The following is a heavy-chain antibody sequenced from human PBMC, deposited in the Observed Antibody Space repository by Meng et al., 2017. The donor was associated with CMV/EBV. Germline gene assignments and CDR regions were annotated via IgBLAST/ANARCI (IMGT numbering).Heavy chain of an antibody. CDR2: INHSGST. CDR3: ATRDGLFPGWGRYYYYGMDV. D-gene: IGHD2-21*01. J-gene: IGHJ6*02. V-gene: IGHV4-34*01. Sequence: SQTLSLTCAVYGGSFCGYYWSWIRQPPGKGLEWIGEINHSGSTNYNPSLKSRVTISVDTSKNQFSLKLSSVTAADTAVYYCATRDGLFPGWGRYYYYGMDVWGQGTTVTVSS. CDR1: GGSFCGYY.